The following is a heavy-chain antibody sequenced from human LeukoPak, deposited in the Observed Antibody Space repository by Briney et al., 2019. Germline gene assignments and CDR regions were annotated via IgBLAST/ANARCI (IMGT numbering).Heavy chain of an antibody. CDR3: ARDGQQLWFPFDY. J-gene: IGHJ4*02. Sequence: PGGSLRLSCAASGFTFSSYSMNWVRQAPGKGLEWVSYISSSSSTIYYADSVKGRFTISRDNAKNSLYLQMNSLRAEDTAVYFCARDGQQLWFPFDYWGQGTLVTVSS. CDR2: ISSSSSTI. D-gene: IGHD5-18*01. CDR1: GFTFSSYS. V-gene: IGHV3-48*04.